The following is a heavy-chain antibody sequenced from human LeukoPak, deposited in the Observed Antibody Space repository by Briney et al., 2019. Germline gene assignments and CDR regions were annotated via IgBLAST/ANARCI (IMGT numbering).Heavy chain of an antibody. J-gene: IGHJ4*02. V-gene: IGHV3-21*04. D-gene: IGHD3-10*01. CDR2: ISSLSNYI. CDR3: AKEWFGELFGASGY. CDR1: RFTFTNYS. Sequence: GGSLRLSCSASRFTFTNYSMNWVRQAPGKGLEWVSSISSLSNYIYYADSVKGRFTISRDNAKNTLYLQMNSLRAEDTAVYYCAKEWFGELFGASGYWGQGTLVTVSS.